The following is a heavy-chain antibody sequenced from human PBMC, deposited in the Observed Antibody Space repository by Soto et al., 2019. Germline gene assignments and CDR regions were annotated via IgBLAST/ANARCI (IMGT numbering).Heavy chain of an antibody. V-gene: IGHV3-74*01. CDR2: ISGDGSST. CDR1: GFTFSSYG. D-gene: IGHD2-21*02. CDR3: ARSSVVTPMGLHY. J-gene: IGHJ4*02. Sequence: TGGSLRLSCAVSGFTFSSYGMHWVRQAPGKGLVWVSRISGDGSSTTYADSVKGRFTISRDNAKNTLYLQMNSLRAEDTAVYYCARSSVVTPMGLHYWGLGTLVTVSS.